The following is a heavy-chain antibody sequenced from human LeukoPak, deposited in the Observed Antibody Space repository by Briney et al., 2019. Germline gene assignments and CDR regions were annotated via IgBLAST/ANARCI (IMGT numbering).Heavy chain of an antibody. CDR1: GFTFTRSA. V-gene: IGHV3-66*01. CDR2: IYSGGST. CDR3: ARERGRREDSCSGGSCYFDY. Sequence: GGSLRLSCAASGFTFTRSAMGWVRQAPGKGLEWVSVIYSGGSTYYADSVKGRFTISRDNSKNTLYLQMNSLRAEDTAVYYCARERGRREDSCSGGSCYFDYWGQGSLVTVSS. J-gene: IGHJ4*02. D-gene: IGHD2-15*01.